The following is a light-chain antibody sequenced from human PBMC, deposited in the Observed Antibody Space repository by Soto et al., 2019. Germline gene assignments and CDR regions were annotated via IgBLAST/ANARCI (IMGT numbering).Light chain of an antibody. CDR2: EVS. Sequence: QSVLTQPASVSGSPGQSITISCTGTSSDVGAHKYVSWYQQHPGKAPKLIIYEVSDRPSGVSPRFSGSKSGNTASLTISGLQAEDGAHYCCSSYTPTNTVLFGGGTTVTVL. CDR3: SSYTPTNTVL. V-gene: IGLV2-14*01. CDR1: SSDVGAHKY. J-gene: IGLJ2*01.